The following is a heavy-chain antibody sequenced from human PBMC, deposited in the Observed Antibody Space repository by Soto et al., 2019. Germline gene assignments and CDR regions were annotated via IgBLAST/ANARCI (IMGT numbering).Heavy chain of an antibody. V-gene: IGHV3-49*03. CDR2: IRSKAYGGTT. CDR3: TRDRWAYGSGSYY. Sequence: GGSLRLSCTASGFTFGDYAMSWFRQAPGKGLEWVGFIRSKAYGGTTEYAASVKGRFTISRDDSKSIAYLQMNSLKTEDTAVYYCTRDRWAYGSGSYYWGQGTLVTVSS. J-gene: IGHJ4*02. CDR1: GFTFGDYA. D-gene: IGHD3-10*01.